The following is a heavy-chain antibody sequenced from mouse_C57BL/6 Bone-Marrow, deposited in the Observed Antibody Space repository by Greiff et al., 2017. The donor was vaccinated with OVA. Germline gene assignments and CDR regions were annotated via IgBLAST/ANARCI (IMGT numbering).Heavy chain of an antibody. CDR3: ARKGDSSGLYAMDY. Sequence: QVQLKESGPGLVQPSQSLSITCTVSGFSLTSYGVHWVRQSPGKGLEWLGVIWRGGSTAYNAAFISRLSISKDKSKSQVFFKMNSLQADDTAIYYCARKGDSSGLYAMDYWGQGTSVTVSS. J-gene: IGHJ4*01. CDR1: GFSLTSYG. D-gene: IGHD3-2*02. V-gene: IGHV2-2*01. CDR2: IWRGGST.